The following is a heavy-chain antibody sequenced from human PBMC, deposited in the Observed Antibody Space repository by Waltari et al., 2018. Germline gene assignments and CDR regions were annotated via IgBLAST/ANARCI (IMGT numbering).Heavy chain of an antibody. CDR3: ARYSSGYYYPNWFDP. J-gene: IGHJ5*02. CDR2: ISGSGGST. CDR1: GFPFSSYA. V-gene: IGHV3-23*01. D-gene: IGHD3-22*01. Sequence: EVQLLASGGGLVQPGGSLRLSCAASGFPFSSYAMSWVRQAPGKGLEWVSAISGSGGSTYYADSVKGRFTISRDNSKNTLYLQMNSLRAEDTAVYYCARYSSGYYYPNWFDPWGQGTLVTVSS.